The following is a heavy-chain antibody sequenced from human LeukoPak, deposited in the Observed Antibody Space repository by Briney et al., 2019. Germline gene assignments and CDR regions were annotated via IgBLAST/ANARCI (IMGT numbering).Heavy chain of an antibody. CDR2: ITPSGTYT. CDR3: SRAEYSTSTRKHSFDR. D-gene: IGHD6-6*01. J-gene: IGHJ5*02. Sequence: PGGSLRLSCAASGFTFSSYWMHWVRQAPGKGLEWVSSITPSGTYTYYADSVKGRFSISRDNTKSSLYLQMNSLGADDTAVYFCSRAEYSTSTRKHSFDRWGQGTLVTVSS. V-gene: IGHV3-21*01. CDR1: GFTFSSYW.